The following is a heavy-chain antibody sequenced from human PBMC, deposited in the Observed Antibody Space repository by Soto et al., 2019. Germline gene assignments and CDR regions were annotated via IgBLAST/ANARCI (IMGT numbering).Heavy chain of an antibody. V-gene: IGHV3-15*01. Sequence: EVQLVESGGDLVKPGGSLRLSCVTSGFMFSSAWMSWVRLAPGKGLEWVGRIKSKADGGARDYAAPVKGRFSISRDDSKNTLYLQMNSLRAEDTAVYYCVEGWNDFWGQGTLVTVSS. CDR2: IKSKADGGAR. J-gene: IGHJ4*02. D-gene: IGHD1-1*01. CDR3: VEGWNDF. CDR1: GFMFSSAW.